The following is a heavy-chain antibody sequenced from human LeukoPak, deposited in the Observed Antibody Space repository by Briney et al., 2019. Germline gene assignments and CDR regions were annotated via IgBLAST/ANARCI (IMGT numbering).Heavy chain of an antibody. J-gene: IGHJ4*02. CDR3: ARDCGGDCYHDF. Sequence: KVSFKASGGIFITYAINWVRQAPGQGLEWMGRIIPLFGTTNYAQKFQGRVTITTDDSRRTVYMELSRLRSDDTAVFYCARDCGGDCYHDFWGQGTLVTISS. D-gene: IGHD2-21*02. V-gene: IGHV1-69*05. CDR2: IIPLFGTT. CDR1: GGIFITYA.